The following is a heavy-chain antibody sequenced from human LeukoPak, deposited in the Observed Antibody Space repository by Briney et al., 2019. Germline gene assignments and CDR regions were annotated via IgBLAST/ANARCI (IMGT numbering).Heavy chain of an antibody. Sequence: GGSLRLSCAASGFTFSSYWMSWVRRAPGKGLEWVSAISGSGGSTYYADSVKGRFTISRDNSKNTLYLQMNSLRAEDTAVYYCAKARDCGGDCYKYFQHWGQGTLVTVSS. CDR1: GFTFSSYW. CDR3: AKARDCGGDCYKYFQH. D-gene: IGHD2-21*01. CDR2: ISGSGGST. V-gene: IGHV3-23*01. J-gene: IGHJ1*01.